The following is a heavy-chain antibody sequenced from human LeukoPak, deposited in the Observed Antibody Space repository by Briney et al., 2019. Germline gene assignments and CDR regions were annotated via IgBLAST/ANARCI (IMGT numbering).Heavy chain of an antibody. CDR1: GYTITSYG. D-gene: IGHD4-11*01. J-gene: IGHJ2*01. CDR3: ARLYSNYGFGSGYFDL. CDR2: INTNTGNP. Sequence: ASVKVSCKASGYTITSYGMNWVRQAPGQGLEWMGWINTNTGNPTYAQGFTGRFVFSLDTSVSTAYLQWSSLKASDTAMYYCARLYSNYGFGSGYFDLWGRGTLVTVSS. V-gene: IGHV7-4-1*02.